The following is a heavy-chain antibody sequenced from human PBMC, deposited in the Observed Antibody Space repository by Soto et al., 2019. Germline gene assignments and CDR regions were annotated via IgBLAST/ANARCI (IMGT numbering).Heavy chain of an antibody. CDR2: IYYSGST. V-gene: IGHV4-30-4*01. CDR3: VRDLYYDGSGYGFDY. Sequence: SETLSLTCTVSGDSISSGDYYWSWIRQPPGKGLEWIGYIYYSGSTYYNPSLKSRVTMSVDTSKNQFSLNLSSVTAADTAVYYCVRDLYYDGSGYGFDYWGQGTPVTVSS. J-gene: IGHJ4*02. D-gene: IGHD3-22*01. CDR1: GDSISSGDYY.